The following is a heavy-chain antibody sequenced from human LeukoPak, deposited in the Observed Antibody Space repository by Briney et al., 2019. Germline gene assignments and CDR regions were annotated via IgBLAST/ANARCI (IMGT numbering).Heavy chain of an antibody. D-gene: IGHD3-10*01. Sequence: PGGSLRLSCAASGFTLSSYWMHWVRQAPGKGLVWVSRINSDGSSTSYADSVKGRFTISRDNAKNTLYLQMNSLRAEDTAVYYCAKDRIEYYYGSGSTKGGLDYWGQGTLVTVSS. CDR1: GFTLSSYW. CDR2: INSDGSST. V-gene: IGHV3-74*01. J-gene: IGHJ4*02. CDR3: AKDRIEYYYGSGSTKGGLDY.